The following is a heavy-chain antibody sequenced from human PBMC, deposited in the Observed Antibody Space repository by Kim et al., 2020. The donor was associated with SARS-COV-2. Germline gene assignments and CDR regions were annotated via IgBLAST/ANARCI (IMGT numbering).Heavy chain of an antibody. V-gene: IGHV1-46*03. J-gene: IGHJ4*02. CDR3: CRXASSGXFDY. Sequence: ASVKVSCKASGFTFSDHYMHWVRQAPGQGLEXXGLIXPTNGNIWYAQKFQGRITLXXATSXDTIXMELNXLKSXXSAVXXCCRXASSGXFDYXXQGTXXSVS. CDR1: GFTFSDHY. D-gene: IGHD6-19*01. CDR2: IXPTNGNI.